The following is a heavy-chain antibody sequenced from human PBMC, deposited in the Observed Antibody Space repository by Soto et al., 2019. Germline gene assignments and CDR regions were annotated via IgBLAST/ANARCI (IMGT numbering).Heavy chain of an antibody. CDR2: INPNSGGT. V-gene: IGHV1-2*02. CDR1: GYTFTGYY. CDR3: ARGYCSGGSCSWFNP. J-gene: IGHJ5*02. D-gene: IGHD2-15*01. Sequence: GASVKVSCKASGYTFTGYYMHWVRQAPGQGLEWMGWINPNSGGTNYAQEFQGRVTMTRDTSISTAYMELSRLRSDDTAVYYCARGYCSGGSCSWFNPWGQGTLVTVSS.